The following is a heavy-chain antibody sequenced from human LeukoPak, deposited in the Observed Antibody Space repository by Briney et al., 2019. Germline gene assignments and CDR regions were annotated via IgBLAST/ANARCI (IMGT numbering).Heavy chain of an antibody. CDR3: ARDRGYYYDSVFDY. V-gene: IGHV3-48*01. Sequence: PGGSLRLSCAASGFTFSSYWMSWVRQAPGKGLEWVSYISSSGSTMYYADSVKGRFTISRDNAKNSLYLQMNSLRAEDTAVYYCARDRGYYYDSVFDYWGQGTLVTVSS. J-gene: IGHJ4*02. D-gene: IGHD3-22*01. CDR2: ISSSGSTM. CDR1: GFTFSSYW.